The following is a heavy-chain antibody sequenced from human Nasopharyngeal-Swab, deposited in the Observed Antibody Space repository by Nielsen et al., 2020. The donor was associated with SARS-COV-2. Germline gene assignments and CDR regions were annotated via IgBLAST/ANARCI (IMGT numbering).Heavy chain of an antibody. Sequence: SETLSLTCTVSGGSISSSSYYWGWIRQPPGKGLEWIGSIYYSGSTYYNPSLKSRVSISVDTSKNQFSLKLSSVSAADTAVYYCARHGESVVVVEGFEYWGQGTLVTVSS. J-gene: IGHJ4*02. V-gene: IGHV4-39*01. CDR2: IYYSGST. D-gene: IGHD2-21*01. CDR3: ARHGESVVVVEGFEY. CDR1: GGSISSSSYY.